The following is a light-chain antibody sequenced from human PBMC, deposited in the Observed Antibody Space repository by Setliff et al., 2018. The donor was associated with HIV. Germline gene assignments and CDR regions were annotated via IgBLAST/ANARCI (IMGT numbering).Light chain of an antibody. J-gene: IGKJ4*01. V-gene: IGKV4-1*01. CDR1: RTILYNSNNGDY. CDR2: WAS. CDR3: QQFFTVPFT. Sequence: DIVMTQSPDSLAVSLGETATITCKSSRTILYNSNNGDYLTWYQQKPGQPPTLLIYWASIRASGVPDRFSGSGSGTNFALTINNVQADDVALYFCQQFFTVPFTVGGGTKVDIK.